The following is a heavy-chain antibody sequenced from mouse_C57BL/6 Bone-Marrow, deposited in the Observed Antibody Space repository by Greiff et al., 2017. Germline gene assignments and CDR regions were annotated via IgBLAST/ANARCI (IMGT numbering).Heavy chain of an antibody. V-gene: IGHV1-74*01. J-gene: IGHJ4*01. CDR2: IHPSDSDT. CDR3: AISTTGYYYAMDY. Sequence: QVQLQQPGAELVKPGASVKVSCKASGYTFTSYWMHWVKQRPGQGLEWIGRIHPSDSDTNYNQKFKGKATLTVDKSSSQTYMQLSSLTSADSAVYDCAISTTGYYYAMDYWGQGTSVTVSS. CDR1: GYTFTSYW. D-gene: IGHD2-12*01.